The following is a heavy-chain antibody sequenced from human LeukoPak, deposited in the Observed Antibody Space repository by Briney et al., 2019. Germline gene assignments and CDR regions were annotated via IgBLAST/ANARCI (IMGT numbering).Heavy chain of an antibody. CDR2: IYYSGST. D-gene: IGHD6-13*01. Sequence: SETLSLTCTVSGGSISSSSYYWGWIRQPPGKGLEWIGSIYYSGSTYYNPSLKSRVTISVDTSKNQFSLKLSSVTAADTAVYYCATQQLVPTDYWGQGTLVTVSS. V-gene: IGHV4-39*07. CDR3: ATQQLVPTDY. CDR1: GGSISSSSYY. J-gene: IGHJ4*02.